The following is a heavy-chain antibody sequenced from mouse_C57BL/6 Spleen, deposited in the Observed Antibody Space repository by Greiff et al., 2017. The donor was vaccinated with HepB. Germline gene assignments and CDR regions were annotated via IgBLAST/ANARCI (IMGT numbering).Heavy chain of an antibody. CDR2: ISNGGGST. V-gene: IGHV5-12*01. CDR3: ARGLYDGYYVLAY. J-gene: IGHJ3*01. D-gene: IGHD2-3*01. CDR1: GFTFSDYY. Sequence: EVQLVESGGGLVQPGGSLKLSCAASGFTFSDYYMYWVRQTPEKRLEWVAYISNGGGSTYYPDTVKGRFTISRDNAKNTLYLQMSRLKSEDTAMYDCARGLYDGYYVLAYWGQGTLVTVSA.